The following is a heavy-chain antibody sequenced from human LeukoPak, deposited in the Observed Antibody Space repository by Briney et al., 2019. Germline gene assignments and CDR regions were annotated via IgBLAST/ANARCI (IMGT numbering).Heavy chain of an antibody. Sequence: SETLSLTCTVSGGSISSYYWTWIRQPAGKGLEWIGRIYTSGSTNYNPSLKSRVTMSVDTSKNQFSLKLSSVTAADTAVYYCAAGSGWYLDFDYWGQGTLVTVSS. CDR1: GGSISSYY. D-gene: IGHD6-19*01. V-gene: IGHV4-4*07. CDR2: IYTSGST. CDR3: AAGSGWYLDFDY. J-gene: IGHJ4*02.